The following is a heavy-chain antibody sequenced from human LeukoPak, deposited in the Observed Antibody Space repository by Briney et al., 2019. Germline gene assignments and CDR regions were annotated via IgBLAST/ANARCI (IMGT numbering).Heavy chain of an antibody. J-gene: IGHJ3*02. CDR3: AASITPNAFDI. CDR2: ISSSGSTI. Sequence: PGGSLRLSCAAPGFTFSSYEMNWVRQAPGKGLEWVSYISSSGSTIYYADSVKGRFTISRDNAKNSLYLQMNSLRAEDTAVYYCAASITPNAFDIWGRGTMVTVSS. V-gene: IGHV3-48*03. D-gene: IGHD4-23*01. CDR1: GFTFSSYE.